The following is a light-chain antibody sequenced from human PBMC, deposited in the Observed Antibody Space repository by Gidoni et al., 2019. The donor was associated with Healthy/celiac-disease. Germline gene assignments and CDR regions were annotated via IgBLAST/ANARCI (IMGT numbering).Light chain of an antibody. CDR3: QQYNNWPPLT. J-gene: IGKJ4*01. CDR1: QSVSSN. Sequence: IVMTPSPATLSVSPGERATLSCRASQSVSSNLAWYQQKPGQAPRLLIYGASTRATGIPARFSGSGSGTEFTLTISSLQSEDFAVYYCQQYNNWPPLTVGGGTKVEIK. CDR2: GAS. V-gene: IGKV3-15*01.